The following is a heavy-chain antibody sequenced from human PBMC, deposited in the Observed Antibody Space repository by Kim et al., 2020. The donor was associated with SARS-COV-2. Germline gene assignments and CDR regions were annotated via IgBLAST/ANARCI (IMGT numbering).Heavy chain of an antibody. CDR3: ASGKNRIAARRRWFDP. Sequence: SETLSLTCAVYGGSFSGYYWSWIRQPPGKGLEWIGEINHSGSTNYNPSLKSRVTISVDTSKNQFSLKLSSVTAADTAVYYCASGKNRIAARRRWFDPWG. CDR2: INHSGST. CDR1: GGSFSGYY. J-gene: IGHJ5*02. V-gene: IGHV4-34*01. D-gene: IGHD6-6*01.